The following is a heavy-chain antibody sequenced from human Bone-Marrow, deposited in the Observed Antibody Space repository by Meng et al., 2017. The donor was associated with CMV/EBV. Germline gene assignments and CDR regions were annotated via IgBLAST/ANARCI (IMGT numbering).Heavy chain of an antibody. CDR2: INSHSGGT. J-gene: IGHJ4*02. V-gene: IGHV1-2*02. CDR1: GYTFTDYY. CDR3: ARESGWVSDY. Sequence: ASVKVSCKASGYTFTDYYMHWLRQAPGQGLEWMGWINSHSGGTKYAQKFQGRVTMTGGTSISTAYMELNSLRSDDTAVYYCARESGWVSDYWGQGTLVTVSS. D-gene: IGHD6-19*01.